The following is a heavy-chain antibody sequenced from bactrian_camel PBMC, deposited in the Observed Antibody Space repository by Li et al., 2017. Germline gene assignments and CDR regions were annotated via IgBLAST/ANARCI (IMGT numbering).Heavy chain of an antibody. Sequence: VQLVESGGGSVQAGGSLRLSCAASGYTYYRCMGWFRQAPGKEREGIATIGGAGSTNYADSVKGRFTISRDSAKRILYLQMINLEPEDTAMYFCAADMSPYAMCTYDYWGQGTQVTVS. J-gene: IGHJ4*01. CDR3: AADMSPYAMCTYDY. CDR2: IGGAGST. V-gene: IGHV3S53*01. D-gene: IGHD7*01. CDR1: GYTYYRC.